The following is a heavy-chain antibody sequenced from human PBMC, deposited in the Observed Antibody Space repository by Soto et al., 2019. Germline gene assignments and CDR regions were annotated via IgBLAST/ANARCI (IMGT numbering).Heavy chain of an antibody. V-gene: IGHV3-30*18. CDR1: GFTFSSYG. CDR2: ISYDGSNK. CDR3: AKDTQQLWLLFYFDY. D-gene: IGHD5-18*01. J-gene: IGHJ4*02. Sequence: SGGSLRLSCAASGFTFSSYGMHWVRQAPGKGLEWVAVISYDGSNKYYADSVKGRFTISRDNSKNTLYLQMNSLRAEDTAVYYCAKDTQQLWLLFYFDYWGQGTLVTVSS.